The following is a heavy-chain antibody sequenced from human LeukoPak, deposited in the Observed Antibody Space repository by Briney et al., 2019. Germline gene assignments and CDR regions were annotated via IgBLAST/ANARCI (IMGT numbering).Heavy chain of an antibody. CDR3: ARETSVGGNPPRY. V-gene: IGHV3-23*01. CDR2: ISGSGGTT. CDR1: GFTFSSYA. D-gene: IGHD4-23*01. J-gene: IGHJ4*02. Sequence: GGSLRLSCAASGFTFSSYAMSWVRQAPGKGLEWVSVISGSGGTTYYVDSVKGRFTISRDNSKNTLYLQMNSLRAEDTAVYYCARETSVGGNPPRYWGQGTLVTVSS.